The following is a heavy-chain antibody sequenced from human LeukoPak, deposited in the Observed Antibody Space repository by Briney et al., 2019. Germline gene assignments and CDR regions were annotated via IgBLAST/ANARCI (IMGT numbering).Heavy chain of an antibody. V-gene: IGHV3-15*01. CDR3: TAEDYGDYVSPH. CDR1: GFTFSNTW. D-gene: IGHD4-17*01. J-gene: IGHJ4*02. Sequence: GGSLRLSCAASGFTFSNTWMSWVRQAPGKGLEWVGRIKRKTDGGTPDYAAPVEGRFSISRDDSKNTLHLQMNGLKTEDTAVYYCTAEDYGDYVSPHWGQGTLVTVS. CDR2: IKRKTDGGTP.